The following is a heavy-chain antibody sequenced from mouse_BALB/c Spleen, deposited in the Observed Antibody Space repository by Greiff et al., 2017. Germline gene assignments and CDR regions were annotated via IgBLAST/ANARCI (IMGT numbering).Heavy chain of an antibody. J-gene: IGHJ2*01. CDR3: TREGVRRGNFDY. V-gene: IGHV1S22*01. D-gene: IGHD2-14*01. Sequence: LQQPGSELVRPGASVKLSCKASGYTFTSYWMHWVKQRHGQGLEWIGNIYPGSGSTNYDEKFKSKGTLTVDTSSSTAYMHLSSLTSEDSAVYYCTREGVRRGNFDYWGQGTTLTVSS. CDR2: IYPGSGST. CDR1: GYTFTSYW.